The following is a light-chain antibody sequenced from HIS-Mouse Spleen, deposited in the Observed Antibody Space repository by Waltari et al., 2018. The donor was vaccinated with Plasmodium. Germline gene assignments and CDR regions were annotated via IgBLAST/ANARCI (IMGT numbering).Light chain of an antibody. J-gene: IGLJ3*02. V-gene: IGLV2-8*01. CDR2: EVS. CDR1: SSDRRVYNY. Sequence: QSALTQPPSASGSPGQSVTISCTGPSSDRRVYNYVSRYQPHPGKTPKLMLYEVSTRPSGVPDRFSGSKSGNTASLTVSGLQAEDEADYYCSSYASSNNWVFGGGTKLTVL. CDR3: SSYASSNNWV.